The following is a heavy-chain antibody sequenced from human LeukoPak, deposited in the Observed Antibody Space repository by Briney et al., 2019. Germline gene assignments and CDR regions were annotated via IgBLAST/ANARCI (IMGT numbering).Heavy chain of an antibody. Sequence: GGSLRLSCAASGFTFSSSAMSWVRQVPGKGLEWVSGISASGGSTYYADSVRGRFTISRDNSKNTLYVQMNSLRDEDTAVYYCAKGGDGYNYYFDYWGQETLVTVSS. V-gene: IGHV3-23*01. CDR3: AKGGDGYNYYFDY. D-gene: IGHD5-24*01. CDR2: ISASGGST. J-gene: IGHJ4*02. CDR1: GFTFSSSA.